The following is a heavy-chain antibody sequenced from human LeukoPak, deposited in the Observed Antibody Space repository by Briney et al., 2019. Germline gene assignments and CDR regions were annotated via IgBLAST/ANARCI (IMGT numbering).Heavy chain of an antibody. V-gene: IGHV3-11*01. J-gene: IGHJ6*02. CDR2: ISSSGSTI. CDR1: GFTFSDYY. Sequence: GGSLRLSCAASGFTFSDYYMSWIRQAPGKGLEWVSYISSSGSTIYYADSVKGRFTISRDNAKNSLYLQMNSLGAEDTAVYYCARDRTLRPRRLIQPGFAEGHYYGMDVWGQGTTVTVSS. D-gene: IGHD3-16*01. CDR3: ARDRTLRPRRLIQPGFAEGHYYGMDV.